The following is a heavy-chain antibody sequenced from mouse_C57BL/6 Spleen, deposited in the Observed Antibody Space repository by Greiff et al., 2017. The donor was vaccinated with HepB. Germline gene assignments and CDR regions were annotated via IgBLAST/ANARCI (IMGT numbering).Heavy chain of an antibody. J-gene: IGHJ1*03. V-gene: IGHV5-4*01. CDR2: ISDGGSYT. Sequence: EVQLVESGGGLVKPGGSLKLSCAASGFTFSSYAMSWVRQTPEKRLEWVATISDGGSYTYYPDNVKGRFTISRDNAKNNLYLQMSHLKSEDTARYYCAREPSYYYESSPYWYFDVWGTGTTVTVAS. CDR1: GFTFSSYA. D-gene: IGHD1-1*01. CDR3: AREPSYYYESSPYWYFDV.